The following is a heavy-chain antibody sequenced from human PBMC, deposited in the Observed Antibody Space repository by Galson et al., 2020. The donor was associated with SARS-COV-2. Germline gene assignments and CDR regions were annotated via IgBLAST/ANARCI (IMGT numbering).Heavy chain of an antibody. D-gene: IGHD3-10*01. J-gene: IGHJ6*02. CDR3: ASNPRFFGMAV. Sequence: ASVKVSCKASGYTFTNYDINWARQAPGQGLEWLGWMNPDSGDTGYAQKFQGRVTMTRDTSIGTAYMELRSLRPDDTAVYFCASNPRFFGMAVWGQGTTVTVSS. CDR1: GYTFTNYD. CDR2: MNPDSGDT. V-gene: IGHV1-8*01.